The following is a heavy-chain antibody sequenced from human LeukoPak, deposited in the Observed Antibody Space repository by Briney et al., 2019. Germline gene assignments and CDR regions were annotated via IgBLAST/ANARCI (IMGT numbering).Heavy chain of an antibody. D-gene: IGHD6-13*01. J-gene: IGHJ6*03. V-gene: IGHV1-69*05. CDR1: GGTFSSYA. CDR2: IIPIFGTA. CDR3: AGQASSSWTTYYYYYYYMDV. Sequence: GASVKVSCKASGGTFSSYAISWVRQAPGQGLEWMGGIIPIFGTANYAQKFQGRVTITTDESTSTAYMELSSLRSEDTAVYYCAGQASSSWTTYYYYYYYMDVWGKGTTVTVSS.